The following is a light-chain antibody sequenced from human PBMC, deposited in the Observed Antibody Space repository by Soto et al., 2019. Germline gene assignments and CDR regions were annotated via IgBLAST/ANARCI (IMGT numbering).Light chain of an antibody. CDR3: QQYVTSPYT. J-gene: IGKJ2*01. Sequence: EIVLTQSPGTLSLSPGERATLSCRASQSVSSSYLAWYQQKPGQAPRLLIYGASSRATGIPDRFSGSGSGTDFTLIMSKLEPEDFAVYYCQQYVTSPYTFGQGTKLEIK. CDR1: QSVSSSY. CDR2: GAS. V-gene: IGKV3-20*01.